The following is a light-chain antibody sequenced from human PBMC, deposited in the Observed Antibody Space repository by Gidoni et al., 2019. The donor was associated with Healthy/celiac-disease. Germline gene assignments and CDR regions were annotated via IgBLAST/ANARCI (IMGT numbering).Light chain of an antibody. V-gene: IGKV4-1*01. CDR3: QQYYSTPRS. CDR2: WAS. J-gene: IGKJ1*01. CDR1: QSVLYSSNNKNY. Sequence: DIVMTQSPDPLAVSLGERATINCKSSQSVLYSSNNKNYLAWYQQKPGQPPKLLIYWASTRESGVPDRFSSSGSGTDFTLTISSLQAEDVAVYYCQQYYSTPRSFGQGTKVEIK.